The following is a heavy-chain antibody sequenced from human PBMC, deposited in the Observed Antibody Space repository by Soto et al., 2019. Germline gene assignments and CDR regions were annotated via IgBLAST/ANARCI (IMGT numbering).Heavy chain of an antibody. CDR3: AIDSSGTYCSGGRCYNWFDP. V-gene: IGHV1-69*13. CDR1: GGTFSSYA. J-gene: IGHJ5*02. Sequence: SWKVSCKASGGTFSSYAISWVRQAPGQGLEWMGGIIPIFGTANYAQKFQGRVTITADESTSTAYMELSSLRSEDTAVYYCAIDSSGTYCSGGRCYNWFDPWGQ. CDR2: IIPIFGTA. D-gene: IGHD2-15*01.